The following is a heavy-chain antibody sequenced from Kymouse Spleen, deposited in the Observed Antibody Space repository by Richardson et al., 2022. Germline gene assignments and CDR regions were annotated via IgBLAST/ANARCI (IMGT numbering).Heavy chain of an antibody. CDR2: IKQDGSEK. Sequence: EVQLVESGGGLVQPGGSLRLSCAASGFTFSSYWMSWVRQAPGKGLEWVANIKQDGSEKYYVDSVKGRFTISRDNAKNSLYLQMNSLRAEDTAVYYCAASIAARHYYYYYGMDVWGQGTTVTVSS. J-gene: IGHJ6*02. D-gene: IGHD6-6*01. CDR3: AASIAARHYYYYYGMDV. CDR1: GFTFSSYW. V-gene: IGHV3-7*01.